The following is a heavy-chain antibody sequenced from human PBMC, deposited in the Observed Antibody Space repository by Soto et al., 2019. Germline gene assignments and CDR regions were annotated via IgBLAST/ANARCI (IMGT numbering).Heavy chain of an antibody. D-gene: IGHD6-13*01. J-gene: IGHJ3*02. Sequence: LGGSLRLSCAASGFIFSRYSMNWVRQAPGKGLEWVSCISDSNNYIYYVDSVKGRFTISRDNAKNSLYLQMNSLRAEDTAVYYCARKQEDAFDIWGRGTMVTVSS. V-gene: IGHV3-21*01. CDR2: ISDSNNYI. CDR3: ARKQEDAFDI. CDR1: GFIFSRYS.